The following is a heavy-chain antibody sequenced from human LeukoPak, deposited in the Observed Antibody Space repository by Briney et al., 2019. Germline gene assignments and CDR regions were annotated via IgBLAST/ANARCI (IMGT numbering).Heavy chain of an antibody. CDR3: ARFNSGYYRYYFDY. D-gene: IGHD3-22*01. Sequence: ASVKVSCKASGGTFSSYAISWVRQAPGQGLEWMGGIIPIFGTANYAQKLQGRVTITTDESTSTAYMELSSLRSEDTAVYYCARFNSGYYRYYFDYWGQGTLVTVSS. V-gene: IGHV1-69*05. CDR2: IIPIFGTA. J-gene: IGHJ4*02. CDR1: GGTFSSYA.